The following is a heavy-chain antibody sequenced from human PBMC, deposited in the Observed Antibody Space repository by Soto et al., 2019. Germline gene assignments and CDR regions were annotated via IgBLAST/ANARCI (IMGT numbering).Heavy chain of an antibody. D-gene: IGHD1-26*01. CDR3: ARDLGGQIVDY. J-gene: IGHJ4*02. CDR2: ISGYNGNT. CDR1: GYTFTSYG. V-gene: IGHV1-18*01. Sequence: QVQLVQSGAEVKKPGASVKVSCKASGYTFTSYGISWVRQAPGQGLEWMGWISGYNGNTKYAQKLQGRVTMTTDTSTSTAYREVRSLRSDDTAVYYCARDLGGQIVDYWGQGTLVTVSS.